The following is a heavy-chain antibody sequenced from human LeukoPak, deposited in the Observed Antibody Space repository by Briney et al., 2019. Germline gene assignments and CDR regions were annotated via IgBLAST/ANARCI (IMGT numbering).Heavy chain of an antibody. CDR2: IIPIFGTA. J-gene: IGHJ3*02. Sequence: SVKVSCKASGGTFSSYAISWVRQAPGQGLEWIGRIIPIFGTANYAQKFQGRVTITTDKSTSTAYMELSSLRSEDTAVYYCALVWFGDTEAFDIWGHGTMVTVSS. CDR1: GGTFSSYA. CDR3: ALVWFGDTEAFDI. V-gene: IGHV1-69*05. D-gene: IGHD3-10*01.